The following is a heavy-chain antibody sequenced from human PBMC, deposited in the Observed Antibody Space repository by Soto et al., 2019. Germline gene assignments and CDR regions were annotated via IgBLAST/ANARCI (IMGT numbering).Heavy chain of an antibody. CDR3: ARSLVNGTYEAFDI. CDR2: IYPGDSDT. J-gene: IGHJ3*02. V-gene: IGHV5-51*01. D-gene: IGHD6-13*01. CDR1: GYNFNRYW. Sequence: PGESLKISCQGSGYNFNRYWIGWVRQMPGKGLEWMGVIYPGDSDTRYSPSLQGQVTISADKSSSAAYLQWSSLQASDTATYYCARSLVNGTYEAFDIWGQGTMVTVSS.